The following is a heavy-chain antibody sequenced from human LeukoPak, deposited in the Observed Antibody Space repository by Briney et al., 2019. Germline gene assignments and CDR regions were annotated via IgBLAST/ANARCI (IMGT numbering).Heavy chain of an antibody. Sequence: GRSLRLSCAASGFTFSSYRMHWVRQAPGKGLEWVAVISYDGSNKYYADSVKGRFTISRDNSKNTLYLQMNSLRAEDTAVYYCAKDASNHGDYWGQGTLVTVSS. J-gene: IGHJ4*02. CDR3: AKDASNHGDY. CDR1: GFTFSSYR. D-gene: IGHD1-14*01. V-gene: IGHV3-30*18. CDR2: ISYDGSNK.